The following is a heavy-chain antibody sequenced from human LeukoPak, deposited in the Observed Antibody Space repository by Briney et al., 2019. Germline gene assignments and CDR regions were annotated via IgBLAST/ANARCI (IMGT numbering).Heavy chain of an antibody. V-gene: IGHV3-48*03. J-gene: IGHJ4*02. CDR3: ARGKGAHSSGYYYFDY. Sequence: PGGSLRLSCAASGFTFSSYEMNWVRQAPGKGLEWVSYISSSGSTIYYADSVKGRFTISRDNAKNSLYLQMNSIRAEDTAVYYCARGKGAHSSGYYYFDYWGQGTLVTVSS. CDR2: ISSSGSTI. CDR1: GFTFSSYE. D-gene: IGHD6-19*01.